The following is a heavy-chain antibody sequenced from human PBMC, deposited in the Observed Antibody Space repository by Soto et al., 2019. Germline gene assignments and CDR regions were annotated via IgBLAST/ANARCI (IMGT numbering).Heavy chain of an antibody. Sequence: TSETLSLTCTVSGGSISSYYWSWIRQPPGKGLEWIGYIYYSGSTNYNPSLKSRVSISVDTSRNQFSLKLSSVTAADTAVYYCARDLAYYGSGIMGGDAFDIWGQGTMVTVSS. J-gene: IGHJ3*02. CDR2: IYYSGST. D-gene: IGHD3-10*01. CDR1: GGSISSYY. CDR3: ARDLAYYGSGIMGGDAFDI. V-gene: IGHV4-59*01.